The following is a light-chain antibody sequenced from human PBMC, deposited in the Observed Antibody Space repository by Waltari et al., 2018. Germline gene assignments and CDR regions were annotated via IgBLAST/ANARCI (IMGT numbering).Light chain of an antibody. CDR1: SSAVGYNY. J-gene: IGLJ2*01. V-gene: IGLV2-14*01. Sequence: QSALTQPASASGSPGQSITISCTGTSSAVGYNYVSWYQQFPGKAPKLVIYDVSHRPSGVSNRFSGSKSGNTASLTISGLQAEDEADYLCSSYITSSTLFGGGTKLTVL. CDR2: DVS. CDR3: SSYITSSTL.